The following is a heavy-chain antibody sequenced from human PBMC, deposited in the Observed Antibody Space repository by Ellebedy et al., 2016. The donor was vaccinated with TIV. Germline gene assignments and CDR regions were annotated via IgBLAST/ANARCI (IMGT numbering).Heavy chain of an antibody. CDR2: IKPSGGST. J-gene: IGHJ3*02. CDR3: ARVYYGSRKGDAFDI. D-gene: IGHD3-10*01. CDR1: GYTFTSYY. Sequence: ASVKVSCKASGYTFTSYYMHWVRQAPGQGLEWVGVIKPSGGSTSYAQKFQGRVTMTRGTSTSTVYMELSSLRSEDTAVYYCARVYYGSRKGDAFDIWGQGTMVTVSS. V-gene: IGHV1-46*01.